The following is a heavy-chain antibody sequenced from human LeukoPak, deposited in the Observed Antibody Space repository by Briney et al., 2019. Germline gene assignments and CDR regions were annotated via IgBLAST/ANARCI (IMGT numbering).Heavy chain of an antibody. CDR3: ATGVRAIPIYY. D-gene: IGHD2-21*01. V-gene: IGHV1-69*16. CDR2: ILPILGSA. Sequence: GASVKVSCKASGGSFSSSTLSWVRQAPGQGPEWMGGILPILGSATYAQKLQGRVTITTDESTNTAYMELRSLGSDDTAVFYCATGVRAIPIYYWGQGTLVTVSS. J-gene: IGHJ4*02. CDR1: GGSFSSST.